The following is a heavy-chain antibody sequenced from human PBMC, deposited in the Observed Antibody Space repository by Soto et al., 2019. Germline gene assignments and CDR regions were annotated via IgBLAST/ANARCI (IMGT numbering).Heavy chain of an antibody. CDR2: IYHSGSP. J-gene: IGHJ4*02. Sequence: SSETLSLTCAVSGYSITSGHYWGWIRQSPGKGLEWIGNIYHSGSPYYNPSLRSRVTISVDTSKNQFSLQLGSATAADTAVYYCARTGDGEDFAHWGQGTLVTVSS. CDR3: ARTGDGEDFAH. D-gene: IGHD7-27*01. CDR1: GYSITSGHY. V-gene: IGHV4-38-2*01.